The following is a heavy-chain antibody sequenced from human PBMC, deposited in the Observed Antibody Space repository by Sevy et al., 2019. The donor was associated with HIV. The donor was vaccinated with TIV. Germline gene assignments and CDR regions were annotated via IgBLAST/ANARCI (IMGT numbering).Heavy chain of an antibody. D-gene: IGHD1-26*01. CDR1: GFTFSSYA. CDR2: ISYDGSNK. Sequence: GGSLRLSCAASGFTFSSYAMHWVRQAPGKGLERVAVISYDGSNKYYADSVKGRFTISRDNSKNTLYLQMNSLRAEDTAVYYCARDHSGSYFFSAQSYWGQGTLVTVSS. J-gene: IGHJ4*02. V-gene: IGHV3-30*04. CDR3: ARDHSGSYFFSAQSY.